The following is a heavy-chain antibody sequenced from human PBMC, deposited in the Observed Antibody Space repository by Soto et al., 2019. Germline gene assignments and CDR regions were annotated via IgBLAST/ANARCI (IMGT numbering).Heavy chain of an antibody. CDR2: IWYDGSNK. CDR1: GFTFSSYG. V-gene: IGHV3-33*06. D-gene: IGHD6-6*01. Sequence: PGGSLRLSCAASGFTFSSYGMHWVRQAPGKGLEWVAVIWYDGSNKYYADSVKGRFTISRDNSKNTLYLQMNSLRAEDTAVYYCAKERTPWNTAARPMDYWGQGTLVTVSS. CDR3: AKERTPWNTAARPMDY. J-gene: IGHJ4*02.